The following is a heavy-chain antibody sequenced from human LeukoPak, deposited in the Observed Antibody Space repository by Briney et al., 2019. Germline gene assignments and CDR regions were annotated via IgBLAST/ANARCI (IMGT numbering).Heavy chain of an antibody. CDR3: ARGGNYYGSGSYYYFDY. Sequence: GESLKISCQGSGYSFTSYWIGWVRQMPGKGLEWMGIIYPGDSDTRYSPSFQGQVTISADKSISTAYLQWSSLKASDTAMYYCARGGNYYGSGSYYYFDYWGQGTLVTVSS. CDR1: GYSFTSYW. CDR2: IYPGDSDT. J-gene: IGHJ4*02. V-gene: IGHV5-51*01. D-gene: IGHD3-10*01.